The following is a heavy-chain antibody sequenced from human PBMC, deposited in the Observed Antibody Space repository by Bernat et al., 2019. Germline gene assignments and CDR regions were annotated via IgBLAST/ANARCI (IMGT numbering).Heavy chain of an antibody. D-gene: IGHD3-22*01. CDR3: AKTDSSVYWERTPPDF. CDR2: ISYDGSNQ. CDR1: GFTFNIYG. V-gene: IGHV3-30*18. Sequence: QVQLVESGGGVVQPGRSLRLSCAASGFTFNIYGMHWVRQAPGKGLEWVAVISYDGSNQYYADLVKGRFTISRDNSKNTLYLQMNRRRAGDTAMYSCAKTDSSVYWERTPPDFGGQGTLVTVSS. J-gene: IGHJ4*02.